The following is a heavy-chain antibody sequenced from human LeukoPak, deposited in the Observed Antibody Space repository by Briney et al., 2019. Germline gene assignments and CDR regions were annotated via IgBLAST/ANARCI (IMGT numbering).Heavy chain of an antibody. Sequence: PSETLSLTCTVSGGSISSYYWSWIRQPPGKGLEWIGYIYTSGSTNYNPCLKSRVTISVDTSKNQFSLKLSSVTAADTAVYYCARHDGPGLIDYWGQGTLVTVSS. V-gene: IGHV4-4*09. CDR1: GGSISSYY. D-gene: IGHD3-16*01. CDR3: ARHDGPGLIDY. J-gene: IGHJ4*02. CDR2: IYTSGST.